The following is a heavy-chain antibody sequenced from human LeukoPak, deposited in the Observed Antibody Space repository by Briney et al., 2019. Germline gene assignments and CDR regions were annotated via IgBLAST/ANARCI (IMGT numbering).Heavy chain of an antibody. V-gene: IGHV3-74*01. CDR1: GFTFSSYW. CDR2: INSDGSSR. J-gene: IGHJ4*02. D-gene: IGHD3-3*01. CDR3: ARDYDFWSGFQSY. Sequence: GGSLRLSCAASGFTFSSYWMHWVRQAPGKGLVWVSRINSDGSSRSYADSVKGRFTISRDNAKNTLHLQMNSLRAEDTAVYYCARDYDFWSGFQSYWGQGTLVTVSS.